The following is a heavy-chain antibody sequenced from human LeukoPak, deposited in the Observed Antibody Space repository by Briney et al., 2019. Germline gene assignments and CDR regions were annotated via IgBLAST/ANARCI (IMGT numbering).Heavy chain of an antibody. V-gene: IGHV1-2*04. CDR1: GYTFTGYY. J-gene: IGHJ4*02. Sequence: ASVKVSCKASGYTFTGYYMHWVRQAPGQGLEWMGWINPNSGGTNYAQKFQGWVTMTRDTSISSAYLELSRLTSYDTAVYYCARGTTAAGAKDYFDYWGQGTLVTVSS. CDR2: INPNSGGT. D-gene: IGHD6-13*01. CDR3: ARGTTAAGAKDYFDY.